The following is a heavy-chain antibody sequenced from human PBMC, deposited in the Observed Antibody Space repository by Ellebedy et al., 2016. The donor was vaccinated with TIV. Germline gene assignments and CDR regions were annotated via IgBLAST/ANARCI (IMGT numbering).Heavy chain of an antibody. CDR2: INPSGGST. CDR1: GYTFTSYY. V-gene: IGHV1-46*01. D-gene: IGHD2-15*01. J-gene: IGHJ5*02. CDR3: ARDWCSGGSCYDWFDP. Sequence: ASVKVSCKASGYTFTSYYMHWVRQAPGQGLEWMGIINPSGGSTSYAQKFQGRVTMTRDTSISTAYMELSRLRSEDTAVYYCARDWCSGGSCYDWFDPWGQGTLVTVSS.